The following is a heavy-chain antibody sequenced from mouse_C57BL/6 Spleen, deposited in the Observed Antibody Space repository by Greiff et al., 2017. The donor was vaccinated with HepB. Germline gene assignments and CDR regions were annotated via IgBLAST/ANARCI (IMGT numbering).Heavy chain of an antibody. J-gene: IGHJ2*01. CDR2: INPNNGGT. CDR1: GYTFTDYY. V-gene: IGHV1-26*01. Sequence: EVQLQQSGPELVKPGASVKISCKASGYTFTDYYMHWVKQSHGQSLEWIGDINPNNGGTSYNQKFKGKATLTVDKSSSTAYMELRSLTSEDSAVYYCARWFDYWGQGTTLTVSS. CDR3: ARWFDY.